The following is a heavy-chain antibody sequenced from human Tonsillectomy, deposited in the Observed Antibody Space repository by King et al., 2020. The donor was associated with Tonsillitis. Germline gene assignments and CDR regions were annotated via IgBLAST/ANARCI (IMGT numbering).Heavy chain of an antibody. CDR1: GGSISSSTNY. Sequence: QLQESGPGLVEPSETLSLTCTVSGGSISSSTNYWGWIRQPPGKGLEWIANVYYTGNTYYTPSLENRVTISVDTSKNQFSLKLSTVTAADTAVYYCAKGDWGILFDFWGQGTLVTVSS. CDR2: VYYTGNT. CDR3: AKGDWGILFDF. V-gene: IGHV4-39*01. D-gene: IGHD3/OR15-3a*01. J-gene: IGHJ4*02.